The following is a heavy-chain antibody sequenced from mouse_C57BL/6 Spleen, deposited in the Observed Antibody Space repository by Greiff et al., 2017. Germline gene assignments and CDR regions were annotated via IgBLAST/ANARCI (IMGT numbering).Heavy chain of an antibody. Sequence: QVQLQQPGTELVKPGASVKLSCKASGYTFTSYWMHWVKQRPGQGLEWIGNINPSNGGTNYNEKFKSKATLTVDKSSSTAYMQLSSLTSEDSAVYYCARWKIYYDYFYAMDYWGQGTSVTVSS. CDR3: ARWKIYYDYFYAMDY. J-gene: IGHJ4*01. V-gene: IGHV1-53*01. CDR2: INPSNGGT. CDR1: GYTFTSYW. D-gene: IGHD2-4*01.